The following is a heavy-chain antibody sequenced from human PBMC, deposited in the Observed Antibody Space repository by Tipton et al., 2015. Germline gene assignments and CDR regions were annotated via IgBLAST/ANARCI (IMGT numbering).Heavy chain of an antibody. J-gene: IGHJ4*02. V-gene: IGHV4-38-2*01. D-gene: IGHD4-23*01. Sequence: TLSLTCDVSGYSISSGYYWGWIWQPPGKGLECIGYIYYTGSTHYNPSLKSRVTISVDTSKSQFSLKMSSVTASDTAVYYCARARGRHGGLFDSWGQGTLVTVSS. CDR1: GYSISSGYY. CDR3: ARARGRHGGLFDS. CDR2: IYYTGST.